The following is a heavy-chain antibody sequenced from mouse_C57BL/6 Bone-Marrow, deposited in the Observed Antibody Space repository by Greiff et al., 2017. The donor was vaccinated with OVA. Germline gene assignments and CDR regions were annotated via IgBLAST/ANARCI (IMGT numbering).Heavy chain of an antibody. J-gene: IGHJ4*01. Sequence: EVQLVESGGGLVQPKGSLKLSCAASGFSFNTYAMNWVRQAPGKGLEWVARIRSKSNNYATYYADSVKDRFTISRDDSESMLYLQMNNLKTEDTAMYYCVSRYLPGMDYWGQGTSVTVSS. V-gene: IGHV10-1*01. CDR3: VSRYLPGMDY. CDR2: IRSKSNNYAT. D-gene: IGHD2-1*01. CDR1: GFSFNTYA.